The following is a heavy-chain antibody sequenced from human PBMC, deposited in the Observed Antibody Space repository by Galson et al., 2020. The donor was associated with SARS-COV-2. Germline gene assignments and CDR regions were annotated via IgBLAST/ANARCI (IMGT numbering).Heavy chain of an antibody. D-gene: IGHD1-26*01. Sequence: SETLSLTCTVSGCTISSYYWSWIRQPAGKGLEWIGRMYTSGSTNYNPSLKSRVTMSVDTSKNQFSLKLSSVTAADTAVYYCARDQWELGYYYYYMDVWGKGTTVTISS. J-gene: IGHJ6*03. CDR2: MYTSGST. CDR3: ARDQWELGYYYYYMDV. CDR1: GCTISSYY. V-gene: IGHV4-4*07.